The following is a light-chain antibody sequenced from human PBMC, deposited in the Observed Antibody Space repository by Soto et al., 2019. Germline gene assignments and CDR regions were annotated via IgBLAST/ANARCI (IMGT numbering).Light chain of an antibody. V-gene: IGLV2-14*01. CDR3: CSLTSGSTRGV. CDR1: SSDVGGYNH. J-gene: IGLJ2*01. Sequence: QSALTQPASVSGSPGQSITISCTGTSSDVGGYNHVSWYQHHPGKAPKLMIYEVSNRPSGVSNRFSGSKSGNTASLTISGLQAEDEADYYCCSLTSGSTRGVFGGGTKLTVL. CDR2: EVS.